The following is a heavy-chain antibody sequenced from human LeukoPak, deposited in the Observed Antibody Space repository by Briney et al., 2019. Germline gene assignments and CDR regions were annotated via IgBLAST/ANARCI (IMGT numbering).Heavy chain of an antibody. CDR1: GLTFDDFG. CDR2: INWNGGST. Sequence: GGSLRLSCAASGLTFDDFGMSWVRQAPGKGLEWVSGINWNGGSTGYADSVKGRFTISRDNAKNSLFLQMNSLRAEDTALYYCARDGGEGFDYGDYGEGYFDYWGQGTLVTVSS. J-gene: IGHJ4*02. V-gene: IGHV3-20*04. D-gene: IGHD4-17*01. CDR3: ARDGGEGFDYGDYGEGYFDY.